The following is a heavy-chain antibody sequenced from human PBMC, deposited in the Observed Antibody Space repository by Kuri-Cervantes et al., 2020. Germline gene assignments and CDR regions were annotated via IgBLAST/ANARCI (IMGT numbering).Heavy chain of an antibody. CDR2: ISYDGSNK. CDR3: ARDSLPDTAYYYYGMDV. Sequence: GGSLRLSCAASGFTFSSYAMHWVRQAPGKGLEWVAVISYDGSNKYYADSVKGRFTISRDNAKNSLYLQMNSLRGEDTAVYYCARDSLPDTAYYYYGMDVWGQGTTVTVSS. J-gene: IGHJ6*02. D-gene: IGHD5-18*01. CDR1: GFTFSSYA. V-gene: IGHV3-30-3*01.